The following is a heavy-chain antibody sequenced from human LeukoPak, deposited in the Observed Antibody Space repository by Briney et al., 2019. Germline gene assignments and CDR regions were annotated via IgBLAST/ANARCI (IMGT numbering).Heavy chain of an antibody. J-gene: IGHJ4*02. CDR1: GLTFNRFW. Sequence: PGGSLRLSCAASGLTFNRFWMSWVRQAPGKGLEWVANIKQDGSEKYYVDSVKGRFTISRDNAKNSLYLQMNSLRAEDTAVYYCAKDVRTKRPPPEGFDYWGQGTLVTVSS. CDR2: IKQDGSEK. V-gene: IGHV3-7*01. D-gene: IGHD1-14*01. CDR3: AKDVRTKRPPPEGFDY.